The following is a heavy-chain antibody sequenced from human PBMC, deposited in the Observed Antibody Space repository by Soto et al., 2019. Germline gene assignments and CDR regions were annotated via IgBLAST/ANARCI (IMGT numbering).Heavy chain of an antibody. CDR3: ARRHGSDILVGVAATDWFDP. V-gene: IGHV3-21*01. D-gene: IGHD2-15*01. Sequence: EVQLVESGGGLVKPGGSLRLSCAASGFTFSSYSMNWVRQAPGKGLEWVSSISSSSSNIYYAHSVKGRFTISRDNAKNPLYLQINSLIAEHTSVYYCARRHGSDILVGVAATDWFDPWGQGTLVTVSS. CDR1: GFTFSSYS. CDR2: ISSSSSNI. J-gene: IGHJ5*02.